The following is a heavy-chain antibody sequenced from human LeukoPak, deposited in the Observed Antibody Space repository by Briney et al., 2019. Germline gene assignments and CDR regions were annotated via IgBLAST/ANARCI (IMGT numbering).Heavy chain of an antibody. CDR1: GYTFTSYD. CDR3: ARGEYFDWSPNWFDP. D-gene: IGHD3-9*01. V-gene: IGHV1-8*01. Sequence: ASVKVSCKASGYTFTSYDINWVRQATGQGGEGMGWMNPNSGNTGYAQKFQGRVTMTRNTSITTAYVELSSLTSEATAVYYCARGEYFDWSPNWFDPWGQGTLVTVSS. CDR2: MNPNSGNT. J-gene: IGHJ5*02.